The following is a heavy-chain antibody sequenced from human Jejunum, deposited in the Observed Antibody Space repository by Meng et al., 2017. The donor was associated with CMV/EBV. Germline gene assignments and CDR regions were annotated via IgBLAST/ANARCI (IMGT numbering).Heavy chain of an antibody. CDR3: ATDRMDTSARRGFFDY. CDR1: FTFSIYS. D-gene: IGHD5-18*01. V-gene: IGHV3-21*01. CDR2: ISTTSTYV. Sequence: FTFSIYSMNWVRKAPGKGLEWVSSISTTSTYVSYADSLKGRFTISRDNAKNSLYLQMNSLRSEDTAMYYCATDRMDTSARRGFFDYWGQGTLVTVSS. J-gene: IGHJ4*02.